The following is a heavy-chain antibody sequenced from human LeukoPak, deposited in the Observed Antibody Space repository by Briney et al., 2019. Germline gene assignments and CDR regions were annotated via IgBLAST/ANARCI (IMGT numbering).Heavy chain of an antibody. CDR3: ASDSYYDFWSGYYTLGAFDI. Sequence: PGGSLRLSCAASGFTFSGYYMSWIRQAPGKGLEWVSYISSSGSTIYYADSVKGRFTISRDNAKNSLYLQMNSLRAEDTAVYYCASDSYYDFWSGYYTLGAFDIWGQGTMVTVSS. V-gene: IGHV3-11*01. D-gene: IGHD3-3*01. CDR1: GFTFSGYY. J-gene: IGHJ3*02. CDR2: ISSSGSTI.